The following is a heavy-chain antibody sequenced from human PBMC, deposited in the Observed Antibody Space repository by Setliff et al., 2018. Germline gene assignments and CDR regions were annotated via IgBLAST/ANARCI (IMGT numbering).Heavy chain of an antibody. Sequence: TSETLSLTCTVPGGSFSTYYWSWIRQAPGKGLEWIGHVYYSGAANYNPSLKSRVTVSVDTSKNQFSLRLISVTAADTAVYYCARGGTFRYFDYWGQGTPVTVSS. J-gene: IGHJ4*02. V-gene: IGHV4-59*01. CDR3: ARGGTFRYFDY. CDR2: VYYSGAA. D-gene: IGHD5-12*01. CDR1: GGSFSTYY.